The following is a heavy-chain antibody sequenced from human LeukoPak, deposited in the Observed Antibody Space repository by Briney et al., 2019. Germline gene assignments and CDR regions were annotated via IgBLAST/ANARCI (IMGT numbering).Heavy chain of an antibody. V-gene: IGHV3-33*06. J-gene: IGHJ4*02. CDR1: GFSFTGCH. D-gene: IGHD4-17*01. Sequence: GGSLTLSCAASGFSFTGCHIHWVRQAPGKGLEWVALIWYDGSKTFYADSVKGRFTVSRDDSKNTLYLQMSSLRAEDTAVYYCAKDSDDYGDYNYFDFWGQGTLVTVSS. CDR3: AKDSDDYGDYNYFDF. CDR2: IWYDGSKT.